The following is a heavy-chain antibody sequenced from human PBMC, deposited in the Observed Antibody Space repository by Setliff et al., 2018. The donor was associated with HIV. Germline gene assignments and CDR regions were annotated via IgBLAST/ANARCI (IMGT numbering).Heavy chain of an antibody. Sequence: PSETLSITCTVSGGSITSGNYYWSWIRQPAGKGLEWIGHIYSSGSTKYNPSLKSRVTMSVATSMNQFSLQLNSVTAADTAVYYCARVPKTPIAAPYYYYMDVWGKGTTVTVSS. CDR2: IYSSGST. D-gene: IGHD6-6*01. CDR3: ARVPKTPIAAPYYYYMDV. V-gene: IGHV4-61*09. J-gene: IGHJ6*03. CDR1: GGSITSGNYY.